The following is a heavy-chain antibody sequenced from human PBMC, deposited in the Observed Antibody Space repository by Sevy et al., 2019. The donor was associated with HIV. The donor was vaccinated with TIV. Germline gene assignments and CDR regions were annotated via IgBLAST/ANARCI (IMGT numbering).Heavy chain of an antibody. J-gene: IGHJ6*02. CDR2: IYPGDSDT. V-gene: IGHV5-51*01. Sequence: GESLKISCKGSGYRFADYWIGWVRQMPGKGLEYMGIIYPGDSDTRYSPPFQGQVTISVDKSISTAYLQWSSLKASDTAIYYCARGARGTLPSYYYYTLNVWGQGTTVTVSS. CDR1: GYRFADYW. D-gene: IGHD1-1*01. CDR3: ARGARGTLPSYYYYTLNV.